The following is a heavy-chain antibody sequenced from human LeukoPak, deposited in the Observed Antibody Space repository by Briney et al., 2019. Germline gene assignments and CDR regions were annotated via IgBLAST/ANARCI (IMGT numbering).Heavy chain of an antibody. J-gene: IGHJ4*02. CDR2: TSSSSSTI. V-gene: IGHV3-48*01. Sequence: GGSLRLSCAASGFTLRSYSMNWVRQAPGKGLEWVSYTSSSSSTIYYADSVKGRFTISRGNAKNSLCLQMNSLRAEDTAVYYCARDRGKQLVLHLDCWGQGTLVTVSS. CDR1: GFTLRSYS. D-gene: IGHD6-13*01. CDR3: ARDRGKQLVLHLDC.